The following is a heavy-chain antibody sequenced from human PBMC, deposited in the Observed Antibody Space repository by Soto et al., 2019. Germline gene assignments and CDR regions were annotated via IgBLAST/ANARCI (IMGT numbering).Heavy chain of an antibody. D-gene: IGHD4-4*01. CDR3: ARTSGTVTTRWAWFDP. J-gene: IGHJ5*02. CDR1: GFSLSTSGMC. CDR2: IDWDDDK. Sequence: SGPTLVNPTQTLTLTCTFSGFSLSTSGMCVSWIRQPPGKALEWLARIDWDDDKYYSTSLKTRLTISKDTSKNQVVLTMTNMDPVDTATYYCARTSGTVTTRWAWFDPWGQGTLVTVSS. V-gene: IGHV2-70*11.